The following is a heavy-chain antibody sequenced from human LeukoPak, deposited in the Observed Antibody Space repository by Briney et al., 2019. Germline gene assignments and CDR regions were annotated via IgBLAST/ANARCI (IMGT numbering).Heavy chain of an antibody. CDR1: GYTFSDFS. D-gene: IGHD3-22*01. Sequence: GGPLTLSCAASGYTFSDFSVNWVRQAPGKGLEWVSSISVRSNYRYYADSVRGRFTISRDDARDSLFLQMNSLRAEDAAVYFCVRLRRNNDRSGYYYYYDYWGQGTLVTVSS. CDR2: ISVRSNYR. CDR3: VRLRRNNDRSGYYYYYDY. J-gene: IGHJ4*02. V-gene: IGHV3-21*01.